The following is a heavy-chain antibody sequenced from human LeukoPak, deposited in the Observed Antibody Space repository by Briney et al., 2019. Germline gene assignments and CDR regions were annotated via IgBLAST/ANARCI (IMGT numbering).Heavy chain of an antibody. CDR2: IIAYNGNT. J-gene: IGHJ4*02. CDR1: GYTFTSYG. CDR3: AKLLYYYDSSQPY. V-gene: IGHV1-18*01. Sequence: EASVKVSCKASGYTFTSYGISWVRQAPGQGLEWMGWIIAYNGNTNYAQKLQGRVTMTTDTSTSTAYMELRSLRSDDTAVYYCAKLLYYYDSSQPYWGQGTLVTVSS. D-gene: IGHD3-22*01.